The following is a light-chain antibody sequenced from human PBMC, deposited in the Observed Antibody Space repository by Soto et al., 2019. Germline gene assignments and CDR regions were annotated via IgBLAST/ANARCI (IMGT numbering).Light chain of an antibody. V-gene: IGKV3-20*01. CDR2: AAS. CDR3: QQYGGSPLYT. Sequence: EIVLTQSPGTLSLSPGETATLSCRASQSVSHLAWYQQKPGQAPRLLVYAASSRATGIPDRFSGSGSGTDVTLTISRLEPEDFAVYYCQQYGGSPLYTVGQGNRLEIK. J-gene: IGKJ2*01. CDR1: QSVSH.